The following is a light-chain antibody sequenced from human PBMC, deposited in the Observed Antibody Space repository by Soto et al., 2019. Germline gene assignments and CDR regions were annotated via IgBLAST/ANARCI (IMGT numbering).Light chain of an antibody. V-gene: IGKV3-20*01. CDR1: QSVSSY. CDR2: DIS. J-gene: IGKJ1*01. Sequence: IVMTQSPATLSVSPGEGATLSCRASQSVSSYLAWYQQKPGRAPRLLIHDISRRTTGIPDRFSGSGSGTDFTLTISRVEPEDFAVYYCQQYGNSPWAFGQGTKVDIK. CDR3: QQYGNSPWA.